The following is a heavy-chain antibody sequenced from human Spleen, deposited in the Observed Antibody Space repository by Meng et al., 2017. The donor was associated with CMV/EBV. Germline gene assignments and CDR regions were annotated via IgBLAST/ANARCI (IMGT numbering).Heavy chain of an antibody. Sequence: ASVQVSCKASGYTFTGYYMHWVRQAPGQGLEWMGWISPYSYNTNYAQKFQGRVTMTTDTSTSTAYMDLRSLRSDDTAVYYCTRGHYASSFNWFDPWGQGTPVTVSS. V-gene: IGHV1-18*04. CDR2: ISPYSYNT. CDR1: GYTFTGYY. D-gene: IGHD2-2*01. CDR3: TRGHYASSFNWFDP. J-gene: IGHJ5*02.